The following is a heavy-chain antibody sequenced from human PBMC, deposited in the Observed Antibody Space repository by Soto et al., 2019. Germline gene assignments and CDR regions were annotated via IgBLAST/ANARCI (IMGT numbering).Heavy chain of an antibody. D-gene: IGHD2-15*01. Sequence: ASVKVSCKVSGYTLTELSMHWVQQAPGKGLEWMGGFDPEDGETIYAQKFQGRVTMTEDTSTDTAYMELSSLGSEDTAVYYCATVPGRYRCSGGSCSLRVAFDIWGQGTMVTVSS. CDR1: GYTLTELS. V-gene: IGHV1-24*01. CDR2: FDPEDGET. CDR3: ATVPGRYRCSGGSCSLRVAFDI. J-gene: IGHJ3*02.